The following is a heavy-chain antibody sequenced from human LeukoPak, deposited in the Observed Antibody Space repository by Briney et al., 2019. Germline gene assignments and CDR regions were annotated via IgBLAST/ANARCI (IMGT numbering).Heavy chain of an antibody. Sequence: GGSLRLSCAASGFTFSSYAMSWVRQAPGKGLEWVSAISGSGGSTYYADSVKGRFTISRDNSENTLYLQMNSLRAEDTALYYCARDIVVVPAAQNYYYYYMDVWGKGTTVTVSS. V-gene: IGHV3-23*01. CDR3: ARDIVVVPAAQNYYYYYMDV. D-gene: IGHD2-2*01. CDR2: ISGSGGST. J-gene: IGHJ6*03. CDR1: GFTFSSYA.